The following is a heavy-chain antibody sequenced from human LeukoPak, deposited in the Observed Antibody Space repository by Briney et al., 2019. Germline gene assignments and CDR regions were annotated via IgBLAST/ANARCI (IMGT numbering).Heavy chain of an antibody. CDR1: GFTFSNAW. D-gene: IGHD5/OR15-5a*01. Sequence: GGSLRLSCAASGFTFSNAWMSWVRQAPGKGLEWVSAISGSGSSTYYADSVKGRFTISRDNSKNTLYLQMNSLRADDTAVYYCAKLRSIYAFDYWGQGTLVTVSS. CDR3: AKLRSIYAFDY. CDR2: ISGSGSST. V-gene: IGHV3-23*01. J-gene: IGHJ4*02.